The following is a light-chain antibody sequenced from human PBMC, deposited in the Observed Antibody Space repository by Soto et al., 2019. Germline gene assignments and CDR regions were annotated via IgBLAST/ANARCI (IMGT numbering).Light chain of an antibody. CDR3: QQYNTYAT. Sequence: IVFTFFPTTLSLSPRERATLSCRASQSVSSYLAWYQQNPGQAPRLLIYDASNRATGIPARFSGGGSGTEFTLTISSLQPDDFATYYCQQYNTYATFGQGTKVDIK. CDR1: QSVSSY. CDR2: DAS. V-gene: IGKV3-11*01. J-gene: IGKJ1*01.